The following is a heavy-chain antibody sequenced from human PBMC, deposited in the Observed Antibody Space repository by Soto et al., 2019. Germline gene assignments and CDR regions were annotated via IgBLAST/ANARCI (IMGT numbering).Heavy chain of an antibody. V-gene: IGHV1-8*01. D-gene: IGHD6-19*01. CDR2: MNPNSGNT. CDR3: ARDLAVAGFAY. J-gene: IGHJ4*02. Sequence: QVQLVQSGAEVKKPGASVKVSCKASGYTFTSYDINWVRQATGQGLEWMGWMNPNSGNTGYAQKFQGRVTMTRNTPKRTVNRGRRSLGPGGGAGFSVARDLAVAGFAYWGQGPQATSSP. CDR1: GYTFTSYD.